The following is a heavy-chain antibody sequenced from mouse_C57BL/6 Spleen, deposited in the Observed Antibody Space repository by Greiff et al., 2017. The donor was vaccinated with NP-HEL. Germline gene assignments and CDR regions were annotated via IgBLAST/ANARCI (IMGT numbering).Heavy chain of an antibody. D-gene: IGHD2-1*01. J-gene: IGHJ3*01. CDR2: ILPGSGST. Sequence: VQLQQSGAELMKPGASVKLSCKATGYTFTGYWIEWVKQRPGHGLEWIGEILPGSGSTNYNEKFKGNAKFTADTYSNTAYMQRSSLTTEDSAIYYCARGEWEVTTGFAYWGQGTLVTVSA. CDR3: ARGEWEVTTGFAY. CDR1: GYTFTGYW. V-gene: IGHV1-9*01.